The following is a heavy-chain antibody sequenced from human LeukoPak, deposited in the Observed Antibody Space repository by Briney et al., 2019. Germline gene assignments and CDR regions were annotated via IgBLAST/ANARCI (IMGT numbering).Heavy chain of an antibody. J-gene: IGHJ5*02. CDR3: ARGTDLLLHDNWFDP. CDR2: IYYSGST. Sequence: PSETLSLTCAVSGGSIAIRNYYWAWIRQPPGKGLEWIGSIYYSGSTYYNPSLKSGVTISVDTSKNQFSLKLSSVTAADTALYYCARGTDLLLHDNWFDPWGQGTLVTVSS. D-gene: IGHD3-22*01. CDR1: GGSIAIRNYY. V-gene: IGHV4-39*01.